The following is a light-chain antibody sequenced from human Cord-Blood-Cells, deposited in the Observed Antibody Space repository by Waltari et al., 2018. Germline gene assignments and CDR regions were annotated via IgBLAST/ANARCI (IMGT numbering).Light chain of an antibody. CDR1: SSDVGGYNY. J-gene: IGLJ2*01. V-gene: IGLV2-8*01. CDR2: EVS. CDR3: SSYAGSNNLV. Sequence: QSALTPPPSASGSPGQSVTISCPGTSSDVGGYNYFSWYQQHPGKAPKLMIYEVSKRPSGVPDRFSGSKSGNTASLTVSGLQAEDEADYYCSSYAGSNNLVFGGGTKLTVL.